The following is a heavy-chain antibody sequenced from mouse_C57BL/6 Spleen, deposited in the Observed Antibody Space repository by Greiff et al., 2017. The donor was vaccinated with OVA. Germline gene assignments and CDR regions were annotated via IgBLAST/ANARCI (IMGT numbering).Heavy chain of an antibody. CDR2: ISYDGSN. CDR3: ARPFHYDEDYYAMDY. CDR1: GYSITSGYY. D-gene: IGHD2-3*01. J-gene: IGHJ4*01. V-gene: IGHV3-6*01. Sequence: EVKLQESGPGLVKPSQSLSLTCSVTGYSITSGYYWNWIRQFPGNKLEWMGYISYDGSNNYNPSLKNRISITRDTSKNQFFLKLNSVTTEDTATYYCARPFHYDEDYYAMDYWGQGTSVTVSS.